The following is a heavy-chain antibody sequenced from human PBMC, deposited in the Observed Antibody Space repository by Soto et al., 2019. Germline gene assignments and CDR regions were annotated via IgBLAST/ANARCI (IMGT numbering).Heavy chain of an antibody. CDR3: ARGRSLKWNWFDP. J-gene: IGHJ5*02. CDR2: IFANSGAT. V-gene: IGHV1-2*02. CDR1: GYIFTGFY. Sequence: ASVKVSCKASGYIFTGFYIHWVRQAPGQGLEWMGWIFANSGATNYAQKFQGRLTMTRDTSISTGYMDLTRLTSDDTAVYYCARGRSLKWNWFDPWGQGTLVTVSS. D-gene: IGHD2-15*01.